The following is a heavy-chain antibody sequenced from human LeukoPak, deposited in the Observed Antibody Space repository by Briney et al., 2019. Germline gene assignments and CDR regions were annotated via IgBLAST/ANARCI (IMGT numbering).Heavy chain of an antibody. Sequence: SETLSLTCAVSGGSISSGGYSWSWIRQPPGKGLEWIGYIYHSGSTYYNPSLKSRVTISVDRSKNQFSLKLRSVTAADTAVYYCARGTIGSYTYWGQGTLVTVSS. CDR2: IYHSGST. V-gene: IGHV4-30-2*01. CDR1: GGSISSGGYS. J-gene: IGHJ4*02. CDR3: ARGTIGSYTY. D-gene: IGHD3-10*01.